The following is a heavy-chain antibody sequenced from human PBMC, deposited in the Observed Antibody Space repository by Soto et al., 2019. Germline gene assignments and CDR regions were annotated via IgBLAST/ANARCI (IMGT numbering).Heavy chain of an antibody. Sequence: ASVKVSCKASGYTFTSYDINWVRQATGQGLEWMGWMNPNSGNTGYAQKFQGRVTMTRNTSISTAYMELSSLRSEDTAVYYCARGAVTTALYYYYMDFWGKGTSVTVSS. CDR1: GYTFTSYD. J-gene: IGHJ6*03. D-gene: IGHD4-17*01. V-gene: IGHV1-8*01. CDR2: MNPNSGNT. CDR3: ARGAVTTALYYYYMDF.